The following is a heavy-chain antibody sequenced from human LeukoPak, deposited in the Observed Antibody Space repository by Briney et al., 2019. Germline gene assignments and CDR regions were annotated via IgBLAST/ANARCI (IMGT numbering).Heavy chain of an antibody. CDR3: ARLFGYNYSYLY. V-gene: IGHV3-7*01. D-gene: IGHD5-18*01. CDR1: AFIFSNYW. CDR2: IKQDGSEK. Sequence: PGGSLRLSCAASAFIFSNYWMSWVRQAPGKGLEWVANIKQDGSEKYYVDSVKGRFTISRDNAKNSLYLQMNSLRAEDTAVYYCARLFGYNYSYLYWGQGTLVTVSS. J-gene: IGHJ4*02.